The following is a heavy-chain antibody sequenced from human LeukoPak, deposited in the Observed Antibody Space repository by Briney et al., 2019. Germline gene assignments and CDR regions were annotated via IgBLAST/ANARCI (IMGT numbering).Heavy chain of an antibody. CDR3: ARVGYSSSWSGDYYYGMDV. Sequence: HPGRSRRLSCAAAGFTFSSYGMHWDRQAPGKGRGWVAVIWYDGSNKYYADSVKGRFTISRDNSKNTLYLQMNSLRAEDTAVYYCARVGYSSSWSGDYYYGMDVWGQGTTVTVSS. CDR1: GFTFSSYG. CDR2: IWYDGSNK. J-gene: IGHJ6*02. D-gene: IGHD6-13*01. V-gene: IGHV3-33*01.